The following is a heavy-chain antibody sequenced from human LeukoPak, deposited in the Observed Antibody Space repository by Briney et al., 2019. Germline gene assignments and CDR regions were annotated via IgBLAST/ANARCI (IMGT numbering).Heavy chain of an antibody. Sequence: GGSLRLSCAASGFTFTIFGLNWVRQAPGMGPEWVSYIDARSGITYYADSVQGRFTLSRDNAGESVFLQMDSLRVDDTAVYYCARTYDFGRGPPGDAFDNWGPGTWVIVSS. V-gene: IGHV3-48*01. CDR3: ARTYDFGRGPPGDAFDN. D-gene: IGHD3-3*01. CDR2: IDARSGIT. J-gene: IGHJ3*02. CDR1: GFTFTIFG.